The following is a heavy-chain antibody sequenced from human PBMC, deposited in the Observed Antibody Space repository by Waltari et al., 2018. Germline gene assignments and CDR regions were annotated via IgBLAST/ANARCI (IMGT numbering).Heavy chain of an antibody. CDR3: AKDYLGTVPDAFDI. D-gene: IGHD3-16*01. J-gene: IGHJ3*02. Sequence: EVQMLESGGDLVQPGGSLRLTCEAAGDTFSRYAMNWVGQAPGRGLEWVSAIGASCGSTYYADSVKGRFTISRDNSKNTLYVQMDSLRAEDTAVYYCAKDYLGTVPDAFDIWGQGTMVTVSS. V-gene: IGHV3-23*01. CDR1: GDTFSRYA. CDR2: IGASCGST.